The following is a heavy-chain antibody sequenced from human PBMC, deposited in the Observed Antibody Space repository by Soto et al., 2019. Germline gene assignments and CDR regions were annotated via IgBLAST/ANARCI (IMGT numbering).Heavy chain of an antibody. D-gene: IGHD2-15*01. CDR1: GFTLSSYG. J-gene: IGHJ6*02. CDR2: IWYDGSNK. Sequence: QVQLVESGGGVVQPGRSLRLSCAASGFTLSSYGMHWVRQAPGKGLEWVAVIWYDGSNKYYADSVKGRFTISRDNSTNTLYLQMNSLRAEDTALYYCARDRGGPPLRYYYGRDVWGQGTTVTVSS. V-gene: IGHV3-33*01. CDR3: ARDRGGPPLRYYYGRDV.